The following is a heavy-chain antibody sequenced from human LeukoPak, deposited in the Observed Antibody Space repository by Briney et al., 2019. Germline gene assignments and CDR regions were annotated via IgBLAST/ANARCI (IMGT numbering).Heavy chain of an antibody. Sequence: GESLKISCKGSGYSFTSYWIGWVRQMPGKGLEWMGIIYPGDSDTRYSPSFQGQVTISADKSISTAYLQWSSLKASDTAMYYCARLTRLDCSGGSCYPYYFDYWGRGTLVTVSS. CDR3: ARLTRLDCSGGSCYPYYFDY. J-gene: IGHJ4*02. D-gene: IGHD2-15*01. V-gene: IGHV5-51*01. CDR2: IYPGDSDT. CDR1: GYSFTSYW.